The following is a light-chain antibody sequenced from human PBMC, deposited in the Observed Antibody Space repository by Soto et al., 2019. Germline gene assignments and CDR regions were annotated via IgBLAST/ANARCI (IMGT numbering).Light chain of an antibody. V-gene: IGLV2-14*03. Sequence: QSVLTQPASVSGSPGQSITISCTGTSSDVGDYNFVSWYQQLPGKAPKLMMYEVSHRPSGVSNRFSGSKSGNTASLTISGLLAEDEAHYYCSSHTTSSIGVFGGGTKLTVL. CDR1: SSDVGDYNF. J-gene: IGLJ3*02. CDR3: SSHTTSSIGV. CDR2: EVS.